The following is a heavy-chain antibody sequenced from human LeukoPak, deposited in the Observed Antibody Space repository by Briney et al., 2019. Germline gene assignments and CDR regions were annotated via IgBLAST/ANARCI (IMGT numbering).Heavy chain of an antibody. Sequence: SETLSLTCTVSGGSISSYYWSWIRQPPGKGLEWIGYIYFSGDTNYNPSLKSRLTISVDTSRNQFSLSLDSVTAADTAVYYCARDRGQLGVPYYYGMDVWGQGTTVTVSS. CDR2: IYFSGDT. CDR3: ARDRGQLGVPYYYGMDV. V-gene: IGHV4-59*01. J-gene: IGHJ6*02. CDR1: GGSISSYY. D-gene: IGHD3-10*01.